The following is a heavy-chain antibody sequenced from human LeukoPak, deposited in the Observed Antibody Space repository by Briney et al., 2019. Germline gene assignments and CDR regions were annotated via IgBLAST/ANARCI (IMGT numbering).Heavy chain of an antibody. CDR1: GFTFSSYW. CDR3: ARGSGSYLGVFDY. CDR2: IKQDGSEK. J-gene: IGHJ4*02. V-gene: IGHV3-7*01. Sequence: QPGGSLRLSCAAFGFTFSSYWMSWVRQAPGKGLEWVANIKQDGSEKYYVDSVKGRFTISRDNAKNSLYLQMNSLRAEDTAVYYCARGSGSYLGVFDYWGQGTLVTVSS. D-gene: IGHD1-26*01.